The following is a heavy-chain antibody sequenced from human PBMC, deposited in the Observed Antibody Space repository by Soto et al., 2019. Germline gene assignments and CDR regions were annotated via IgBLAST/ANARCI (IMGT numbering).Heavy chain of an antibody. CDR2: INHSGST. J-gene: IGHJ4*02. V-gene: IGHV4-34*01. CDR3: ARSYAAAIDY. CDR1: GGSFSGYY. D-gene: IGHD6-13*01. Sequence: PSETLSLTCAVYGGSFSGYYWSWIRQPPGKGLEWIGEINHSGSTNYNPSLKSRVTISVDTSKNQFSLKLSSVTAADTAVYYCARSYAAAIDYWGQGTLVTVS.